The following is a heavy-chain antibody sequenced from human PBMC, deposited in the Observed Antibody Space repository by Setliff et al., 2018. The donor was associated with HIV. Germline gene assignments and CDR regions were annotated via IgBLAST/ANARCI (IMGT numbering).Heavy chain of an antibody. D-gene: IGHD3-22*01. CDR3: VRAYDQDFLH. V-gene: IGHV1-46*01. J-gene: IGHJ1*01. CDR1: GGTFSNYG. CDR2: ISPFDDTT. Sequence: ASVKVSCKASGGTFSNYGMSWVRQAPGQGLEWMGIISPFDDTTNYAQKFQGRVTTTRDTSTNTVYMALSSLRSEDSAVYYCVRAYDQDFLHWGQGTVVTVSS.